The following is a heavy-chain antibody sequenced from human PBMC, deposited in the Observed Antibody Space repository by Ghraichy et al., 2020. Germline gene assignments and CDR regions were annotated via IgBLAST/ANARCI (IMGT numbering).Heavy chain of an antibody. Sequence: ETLSLTCTVSGGSISSSSYYWGWIRQPPGKGLEWIGSIYYSGSTYYNPSLKSRVTISVDTSKNQFSLKLSSVTAADTAVYYCARKQDPSKRFLEWLSHYGMDVWGQGTTVTVSS. V-gene: IGHV4-39*01. CDR3: ARKQDPSKRFLEWLSHYGMDV. CDR2: IYYSGST. J-gene: IGHJ6*02. D-gene: IGHD3-3*01. CDR1: GGSISSSSYY.